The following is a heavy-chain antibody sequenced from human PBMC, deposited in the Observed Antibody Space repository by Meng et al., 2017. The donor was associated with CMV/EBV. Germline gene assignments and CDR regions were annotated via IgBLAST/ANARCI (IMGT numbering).Heavy chain of an antibody. D-gene: IGHD6-19*01. J-gene: IGHJ4*02. CDR2: INPSGGST. CDR1: GYTFTSYY. V-gene: IGHV1-46*01. CDR3: ARDPHSGWLDY. Sequence: QVQLVQSGAEVKKPGDSVKVSCKASGYTFTSYYMHWVRQAPGQGLEWMGIINPSGGSTSYAQKFQGRVTMTRDTSTSTVYMELSSLRSEDTAVYYCARDPHSGWLDYWGQGTLVTVSS.